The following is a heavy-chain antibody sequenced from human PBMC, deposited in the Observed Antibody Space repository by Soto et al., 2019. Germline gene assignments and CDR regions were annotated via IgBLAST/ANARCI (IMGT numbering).Heavy chain of an antibody. CDR2: IFTSGST. D-gene: IGHD1-26*01. V-gene: IGHV4-4*07. CDR3: ARAGAYEAQGSNWFDP. Sequence: PSETLSLTCTVSGGSITSHYWSWIRQPAGKGLEWIGRIFTSGSTNYNPSLKSRVTMSVETSKNEVSLKLTSVTAADTAVYYCARAGAYEAQGSNWFDPWGQGTLVTVSS. J-gene: IGHJ5*02. CDR1: GGSITSHY.